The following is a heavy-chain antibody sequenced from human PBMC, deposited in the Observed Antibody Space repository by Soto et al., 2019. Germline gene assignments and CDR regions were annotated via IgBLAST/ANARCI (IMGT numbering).Heavy chain of an antibody. CDR3: AKPGFWSDYRVADY. D-gene: IGHD3-3*01. V-gene: IGHV4-39*01. CDR1: DGSISSRSSY. J-gene: IGHJ4*02. CDR2: INCSGST. Sequence: QLQLQESGPGLVKPSETLSLTCTVSDGSISSRSSYWGWIRQPPGKGLEWIGSINCSGSTYYNPSLKSRITISVDTSKNQFSLKLSSVTAADTAVYFCAKPGFWSDYRVADYWGQGTLVTVSS.